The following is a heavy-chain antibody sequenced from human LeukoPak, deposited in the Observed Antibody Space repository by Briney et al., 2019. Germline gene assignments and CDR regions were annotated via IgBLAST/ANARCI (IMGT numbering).Heavy chain of an antibody. CDR1: GGSFSGYH. V-gene: IGHV4-34*01. J-gene: IGHJ6*03. Sequence: SETLSLTCAVYGGSFSGYHWTWIRQPPGKGLDWIGEINDSGSPIYNPSLRNRVTISVDMSKNQFSVNLTSVTAADTAVYYCAYSSSSDYYYYYMDVWGKGTTVTVSS. CDR3: AYSSSSDYYYYYMDV. D-gene: IGHD6-6*01. CDR2: INDSGSP.